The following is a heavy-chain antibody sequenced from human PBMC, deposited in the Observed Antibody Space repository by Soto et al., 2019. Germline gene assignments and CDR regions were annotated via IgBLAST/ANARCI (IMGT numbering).Heavy chain of an antibody. D-gene: IGHD1-1*01. Sequence: PGGSLILSCTTSGFTVISSHMSWVRQAPGKGLDWVSSISSSSSYIYYADSVKGRFTISRDNAKNSLYLQMNSLRAEDTAVYYCAIIPTTETTPPGYYGMDVRGQGTTVTVSS. CDR1: GFTVISSH. CDR3: AIIPTTETTPPGYYGMDV. J-gene: IGHJ6*02. V-gene: IGHV3-21*01. CDR2: ISSSSSYI.